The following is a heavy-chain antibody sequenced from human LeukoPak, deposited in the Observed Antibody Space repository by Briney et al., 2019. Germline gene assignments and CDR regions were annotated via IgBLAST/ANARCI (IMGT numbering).Heavy chain of an antibody. D-gene: IGHD3-16*01. Sequence: PGGSLRLSCAASGFTFSSYAMHWVRQAPGKGLEWVAVISYDGSNKYYADSVKGRFTISRDNSKNTLYLQMNSLRAEDTAVYYCAREIGESPNYWGQGTLVTVSS. CDR3: AREIGESPNY. CDR1: GFTFSSYA. V-gene: IGHV3-30-3*01. CDR2: ISYDGSNK. J-gene: IGHJ4*02.